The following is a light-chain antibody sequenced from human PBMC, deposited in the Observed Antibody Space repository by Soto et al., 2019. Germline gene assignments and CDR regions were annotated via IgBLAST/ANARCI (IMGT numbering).Light chain of an antibody. J-gene: IGLJ2*01. CDR1: SSNIGSNY. Sequence: QSVLTQPPSASGTPGQRVTISCSGSSSNIGSNYIYWYQQIPGTAPTLVIYTNNQRPSGVPDRFSGSKSGTSASLAIRGLRSEDEAVYYCAAWDDRLSGPVFRGGTKLTVL. CDR2: TNN. CDR3: AAWDDRLSGPV. V-gene: IGLV1-47*02.